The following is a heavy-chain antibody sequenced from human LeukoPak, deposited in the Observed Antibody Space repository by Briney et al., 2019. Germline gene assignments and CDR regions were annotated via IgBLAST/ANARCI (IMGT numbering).Heavy chain of an antibody. V-gene: IGHV1-8*01. CDR3: ARGRGAYCGGDCSYFDY. Sequence: ASVKVSCTASGYTFTSYDINWVRQATGQGLEWMGWMNPNSGNTGYAQKFQGRVTMTRNTSINTAYMELSSLRSEDTAVYYCARGRGAYCGGDCSYFDYWGQGTLVTVSS. CDR1: GYTFTSYD. CDR2: MNPNSGNT. J-gene: IGHJ4*02. D-gene: IGHD2-21*02.